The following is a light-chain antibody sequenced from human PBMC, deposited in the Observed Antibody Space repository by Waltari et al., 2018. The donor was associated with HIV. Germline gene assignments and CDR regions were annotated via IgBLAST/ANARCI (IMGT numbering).Light chain of an antibody. CDR1: SSTIGAGYD. CDR3: QSYDSSLSVWV. CDR2: GNS. Sequence: QSVLTQPPSVSGAPGQRVTISCTGSSSTIGAGYDVPWYQQLPGTAPKLLIYGNSNRPSGVPDRFSGSKSGTSASLAITGLLDEDEADYYCQSYDSSLSVWVFGGGTKLTVL. V-gene: IGLV1-40*01. J-gene: IGLJ3*02.